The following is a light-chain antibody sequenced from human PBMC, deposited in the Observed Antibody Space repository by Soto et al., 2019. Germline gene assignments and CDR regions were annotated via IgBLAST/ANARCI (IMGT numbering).Light chain of an antibody. V-gene: IGLV3-21*02. CDR2: HDT. J-gene: IGLJ1*01. Sequence: SYELTQPPSVSVAPGQTATITCGGNNIGGKTVHWYQQKPGQAPVVVVDHDTDRPSGIPERFSGSNSGNTATLTISRVEARDEADYYCQVWASSTDLYVFGPGTKVTVL. CDR3: QVWASSTDLYV. CDR1: NIGGKT.